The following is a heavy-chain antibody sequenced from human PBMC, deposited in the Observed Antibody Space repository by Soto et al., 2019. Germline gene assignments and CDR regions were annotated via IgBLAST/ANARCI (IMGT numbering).Heavy chain of an antibody. V-gene: IGHV4-34*01. D-gene: IGHD5-18*01. CDR1: GGSFSGYY. J-gene: IGHJ6*02. CDR3: ARGRRNSYGYGYYYYYGMDV. CDR2: INHSGST. Sequence: PSETLSLTCAVYGGSFSGYYWSWIRQPPGKGLEWIGEINHSGSTNYNPSLKSRVTISVDTSKNQFSLNLSSVTAADTAVYYCARGRRNSYGYGYYYYYGMDVWGQGTTVTV.